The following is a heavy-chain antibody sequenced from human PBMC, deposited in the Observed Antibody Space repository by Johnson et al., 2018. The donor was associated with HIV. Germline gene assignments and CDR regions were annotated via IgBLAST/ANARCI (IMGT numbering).Heavy chain of an antibody. CDR2: ISSDVSNK. CDR3: AGGRGWVTLNAFDM. Sequence: QVQLVESGGGVVQPGRSLRLSCAASGFSFSSYGMHWVRQAPGKGLEWVAVISSDVSNKYYADSVKGRFTISRDNSKNTLYLQMNRLRADDTAVYYCAGGRGWVTLNAFDMWGQGTLVTVSS. CDR1: GFSFSSYG. J-gene: IGHJ3*02. V-gene: IGHV3-30*03. D-gene: IGHD4-23*01.